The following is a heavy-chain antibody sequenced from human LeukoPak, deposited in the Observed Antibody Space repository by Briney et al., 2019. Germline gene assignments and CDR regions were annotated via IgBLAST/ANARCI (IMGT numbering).Heavy chain of an antibody. CDR3: AKARASGYDYWANDY. D-gene: IGHD5-12*01. J-gene: IGHJ4*02. CDR1: GFTFSSYS. CDR2: ISSLSGTI. Sequence: GGSLRLSCAASGFTFSSYSMNWVRQAPGKGLEWVSYISSLSGTINYADSVKGRFTISRDNSKNTLYLQMNSLRAEDTAVYYCAKARASGYDYWANDYWGQGTLVTVSS. V-gene: IGHV3-48*01.